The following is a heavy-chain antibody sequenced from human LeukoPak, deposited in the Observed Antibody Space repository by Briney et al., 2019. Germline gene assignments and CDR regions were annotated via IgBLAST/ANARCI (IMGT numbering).Heavy chain of an antibody. D-gene: IGHD3-16*01. J-gene: IGHJ4*02. Sequence: GGSLRLSCTASVFTSSRYSMNCAPHARGRGVEWVSAISSSSSYRYYVASAKGRFTISRDNDKNYLHLQMKSVRAEDTAVYYCMSYAGRSDDYWGQGTLVTVSS. CDR2: ISSSSSYR. CDR1: VFTSSRYS. CDR3: MSYAGRSDDY. V-gene: IGHV3-21*01.